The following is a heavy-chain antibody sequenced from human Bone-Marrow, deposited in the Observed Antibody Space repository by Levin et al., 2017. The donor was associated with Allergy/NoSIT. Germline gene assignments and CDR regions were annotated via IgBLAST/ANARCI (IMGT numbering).Heavy chain of an antibody. CDR1: GGSISSGDYY. CDR3: ARVTVTTGGGYGMDV. J-gene: IGHJ6*02. D-gene: IGHD4-17*01. CDR2: IYYSGST. Sequence: SETLSLTCTVSGGSISSGDYYWSWIRQPPGKGLEWIGYIYYSGSTYYNPSLKSRVTISVDTSKNQFSLKLSSVTAADTAVYYCARVTVTTGGGYGMDVWGQGTTVTVSS. V-gene: IGHV4-30-4*01.